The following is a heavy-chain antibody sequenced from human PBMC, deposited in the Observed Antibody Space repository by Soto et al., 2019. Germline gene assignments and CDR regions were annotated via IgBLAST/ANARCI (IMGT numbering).Heavy chain of an antibody. Sequence: GESLKISCQGSGYSFANYWIGWVRQMPGKGLEWMGIIYPGDSDIRYSPSLEGQVTISADKSISTAYLQWSSLKASDTAMYYCARLHYYDSSGSLGDFDYWGQGALVTVSS. CDR1: GYSFANYW. V-gene: IGHV5-51*01. J-gene: IGHJ4*02. CDR3: ARLHYYDSSGSLGDFDY. CDR2: IYPGDSDI. D-gene: IGHD3-22*01.